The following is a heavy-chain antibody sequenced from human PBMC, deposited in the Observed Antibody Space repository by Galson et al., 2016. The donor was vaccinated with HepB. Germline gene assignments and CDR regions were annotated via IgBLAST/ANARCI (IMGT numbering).Heavy chain of an antibody. Sequence: SLRLSCAASGLTISSYGMSWVRQAPRKGLEWVSTMSGSGGTTYYADSVKGRFTISRDNSRNTVFLQMNSLTAEDTAVYYCAKAPSGWSYYFDYWGQGILVTVSS. CDR3: AKAPSGWSYYFDY. D-gene: IGHD6-19*01. J-gene: IGHJ4*02. CDR1: GLTISSYG. CDR2: MSGSGGTT. V-gene: IGHV3-23*01.